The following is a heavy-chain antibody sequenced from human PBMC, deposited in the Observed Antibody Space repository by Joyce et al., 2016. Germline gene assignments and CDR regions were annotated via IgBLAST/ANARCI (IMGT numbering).Heavy chain of an antibody. V-gene: IGHV4-59*11. CDR2: IYSNEIT. Sequence: QVQMQESGPGLVKPSETLSLTCSVSGVAMINQYWSWIRQPSGKGLEWIGYIYSNEITNSDPSLKSRVAMLVDTSKNQFSLSLSSVTVADTAVYYCARGGPSDAFDVWGQGTMIAVSS. CDR1: GVAMINQY. CDR3: ARGGPSDAFDV. J-gene: IGHJ3*01.